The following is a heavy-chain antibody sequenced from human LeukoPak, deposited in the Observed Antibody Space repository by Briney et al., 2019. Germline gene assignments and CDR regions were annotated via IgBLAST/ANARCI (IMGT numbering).Heavy chain of an antibody. D-gene: IGHD1-26*01. CDR1: GGTLNKYV. J-gene: IGHJ5*02. CDR2: INPNSGGT. Sequence: ASVKVSCKASGGTLNKYVISWVRQAPGQGLEWMGWINPNSGGTNYAQKFQGRVTMTRDTSISTAYMELSRLRSDDTAVYYCARDGSYYYRAFYNWFDPWGQGTLVTVSS. CDR3: ARDGSYYYRAFYNWFDP. V-gene: IGHV1-2*02.